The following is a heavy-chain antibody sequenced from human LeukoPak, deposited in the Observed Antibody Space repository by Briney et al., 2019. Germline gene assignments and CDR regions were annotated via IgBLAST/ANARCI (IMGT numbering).Heavy chain of an antibody. V-gene: IGHV3-30*03. J-gene: IGHJ5*02. D-gene: IGHD5-12*01. Sequence: GGSPRLSCAASGFTLSRYGIYWVRQAPGKGLEWVAVTSYDGSNYADSVKGRFTISRDNAKNSVYLQMNSLRPEDTAVYYCSRDRLGGLDLWGQGTLVTVSS. CDR1: GFTLSRYG. CDR3: SRDRLGGLDL. CDR2: TSYDGS.